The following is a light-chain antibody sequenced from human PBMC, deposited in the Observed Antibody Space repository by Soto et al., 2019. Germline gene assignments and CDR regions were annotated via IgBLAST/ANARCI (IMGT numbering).Light chain of an antibody. CDR1: SSDVGGYNY. V-gene: IGLV2-14*01. CDR3: SSYTSSSTQV. Sequence: QSALTQPASVSGSPGQSITISCTGTSSDVGGYNYVSWYPQHPGKAPKLMIYDVSNRPSGVSNRFSGSKSGNTASLTISGLRAEDEADYYCSSYTSSSTQVFGGGTQLTVL. J-gene: IGLJ2*01. CDR2: DVS.